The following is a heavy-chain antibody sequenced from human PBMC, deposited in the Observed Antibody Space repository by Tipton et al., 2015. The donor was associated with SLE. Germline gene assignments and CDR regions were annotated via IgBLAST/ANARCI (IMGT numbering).Heavy chain of an antibody. CDR1: GFTFSNYW. CDR3: VRDGNSGWVFDY. Sequence: GSLRLSCAASGFTFSNYWMSWVRQAPGNGREWVANIKGDGSEKYYVDSVKGRFTNSRDNARNSLHLQMNSLRAEDSAVYYCVRDGNSGWVFDYWGQGTLVTVSS. CDR2: IKGDGSEK. V-gene: IGHV3-7*01. D-gene: IGHD6-19*01. J-gene: IGHJ4*02.